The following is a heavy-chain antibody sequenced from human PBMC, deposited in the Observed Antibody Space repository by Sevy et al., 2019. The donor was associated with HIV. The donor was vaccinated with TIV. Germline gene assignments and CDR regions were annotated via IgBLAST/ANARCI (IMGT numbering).Heavy chain of an antibody. D-gene: IGHD5-18*01. CDR2: IYCSGST. V-gene: IGHV4-39*01. Sequence: SETLSLTCTVSGGSISSSSYYWGWIRQPPGKGLEWIGSIYCSGSTYYNPSLKSRVTIPVDTSKNQFSLKLSPVTAADTAVYYCARQSWIQLWHNYGMDVWGQGTTVTVSS. J-gene: IGHJ6*02. CDR3: ARQSWIQLWHNYGMDV. CDR1: GGSISSSSYY.